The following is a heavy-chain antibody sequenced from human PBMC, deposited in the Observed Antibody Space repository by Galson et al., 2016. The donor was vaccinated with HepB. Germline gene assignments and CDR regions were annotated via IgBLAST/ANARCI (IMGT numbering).Heavy chain of an antibody. D-gene: IGHD3-16*02. CDR1: GFTFRSYI. V-gene: IGHV3-30-3*01. Sequence: SLRLSCAASGFTFRSYIFHWVRQSPGKGLEWVAAISYDGSNTSYSDSVKGRFTIYRDNSQNTLSLQMNSLRGEDTAVYYCARDLHDYVWGTSRLIFYGVDVWGQGTTVIVSS. J-gene: IGHJ6*02. CDR3: ARDLHDYVWGTSRLIFYGVDV. CDR2: ISYDGSNT.